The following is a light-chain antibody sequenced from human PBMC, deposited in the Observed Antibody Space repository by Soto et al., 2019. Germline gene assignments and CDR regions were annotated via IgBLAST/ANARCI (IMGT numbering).Light chain of an antibody. CDR2: GAS. Sequence: EIVMMQSPATLSVSPRERATFSCRASQALGNNLAWYQHKPGQAPRLLIYGASTRATGVPVRFSGSGSETEFTLSISSLQSDDLAVYYCQQYTNCPYTFGQGTKLEIE. CDR1: QALGNN. CDR3: QQYTNCPYT. J-gene: IGKJ2*01. V-gene: IGKV3-15*01.